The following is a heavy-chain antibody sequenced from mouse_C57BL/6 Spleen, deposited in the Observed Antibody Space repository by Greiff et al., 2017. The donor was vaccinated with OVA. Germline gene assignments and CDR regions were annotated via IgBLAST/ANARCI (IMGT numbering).Heavy chain of an antibody. V-gene: IGHV1-74*01. D-gene: IGHD1-1*01. CDR2: IHPSDSDT. J-gene: IGHJ2*01. CDR1: GYTFTSYW. CDR3: AIFITTVVATDY. Sequence: QVQLKQPGAELVKPGASVKVSCKASGYTFTSYWMHWVKQRPGQGLEWIGRIHPSDSDTNYNQKFKGKATLTVDKSSNTAYMQLSSLTSEDSAVYYCAIFITTVVATDYWGQGTTLTVSS.